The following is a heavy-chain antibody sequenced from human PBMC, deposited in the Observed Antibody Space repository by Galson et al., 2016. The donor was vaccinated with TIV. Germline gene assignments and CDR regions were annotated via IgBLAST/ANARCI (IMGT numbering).Heavy chain of an antibody. J-gene: IGHJ2*01. CDR3: ARSDYGDDNLYFEL. CDR2: IYPGDSDT. D-gene: IGHD4-17*01. CDR1: GYSFTSYW. Sequence: QSGAEVKKPGESLKISCKGSGYSFTSYWIGWVRQMPGKGMEWMGIIYPGDSDTRYSPSFRGQVTISAAKSISTAYLQWSSLKAWDNAMYYCARSDYGDDNLYFELWGRGTLVTVSS. V-gene: IGHV5-51*03.